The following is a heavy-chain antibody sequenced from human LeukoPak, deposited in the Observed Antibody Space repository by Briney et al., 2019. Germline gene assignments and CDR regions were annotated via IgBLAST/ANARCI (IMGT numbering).Heavy chain of an antibody. CDR2: IKSRTGGGTT. D-gene: IGHD1-26*01. CDR3: TRVGTTWFHS. Sequence: GGSLRLSCAASGFTFGDAWMSWVRQAPGKGLEWVGRIKSRTGGGTTDYAAPVKGRFSISRDDSKNTLYLQMDSLKTEDTAVYYCTRVGTTWFHSWGQGTLVTVSS. J-gene: IGHJ5*01. CDR1: GFTFGDAW. V-gene: IGHV3-15*01.